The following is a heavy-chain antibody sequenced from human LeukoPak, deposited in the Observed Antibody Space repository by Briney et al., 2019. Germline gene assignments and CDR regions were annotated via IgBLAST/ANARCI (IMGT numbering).Heavy chain of an antibody. Sequence: GGSLRLSCAASGFTFDDYGMSWVRQAPGKGLEWVSGINWNGGSTGYADSVKGRFTISRDNAKNSLYLQMNSLRDEDTAVYYCARASPYYYGMGVWGQGTTVTVSS. CDR3: ARASPYYYGMGV. V-gene: IGHV3-20*04. CDR1: GFTFDDYG. CDR2: INWNGGST. J-gene: IGHJ6*02.